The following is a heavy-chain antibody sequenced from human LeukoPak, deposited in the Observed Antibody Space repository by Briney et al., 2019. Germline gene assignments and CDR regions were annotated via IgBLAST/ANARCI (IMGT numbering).Heavy chain of an antibody. Sequence: GGSLRLSCAASGFTFSSYAMSWVRQAPGKGLGWVAHIKQDDSQKYYVDSVKGRFTISRDNAKNSLYLQMNSLRAEDTAVYYCARWRSLQSEFDLWGQGTLVTVSS. D-gene: IGHD3-3*01. V-gene: IGHV3-7*01. CDR3: ARWRSLQSEFDL. J-gene: IGHJ4*02. CDR2: IKQDDSQK. CDR1: GFTFSSYA.